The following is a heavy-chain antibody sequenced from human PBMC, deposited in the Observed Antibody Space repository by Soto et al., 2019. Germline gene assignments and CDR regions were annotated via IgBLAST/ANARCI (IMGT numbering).Heavy chain of an antibody. D-gene: IGHD6-19*01. CDR1: GFTFSSDA. CDR3: ARRSSGWYFDY. V-gene: IGHV3-23*01. CDR2: ISGSGGST. Sequence: EVQLLESGGGLVQPGGSLRLSCAAAGFTFSSDAMNWVRQAPGKGLAWVSVISGSGGSTYYADSVKGRFTISRDNSKNTLYLQMNSLRAEDTAVYYCARRSSGWYFDYGGQGTLVTVSS. J-gene: IGHJ4*02.